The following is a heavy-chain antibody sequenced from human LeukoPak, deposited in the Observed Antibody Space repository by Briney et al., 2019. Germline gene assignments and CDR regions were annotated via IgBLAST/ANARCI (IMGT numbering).Heavy chain of an antibody. D-gene: IGHD2-2*01. CDR3: AKGGSARDCSSTSCYARSFYYFDY. J-gene: IGHJ4*02. Sequence: GGSLRLSCAASGFIFDYYGMSWVRQAPGKGLEWVSGINWSAGSTGYADSVKGRFIISRDNAKNSLYLQMNSLRVEDTALYYCAKGGSARDCSSTSCYARSFYYFDYWGQGTLVTVSS. CDR2: INWSAGST. CDR1: GFIFDYYG. V-gene: IGHV3-20*04.